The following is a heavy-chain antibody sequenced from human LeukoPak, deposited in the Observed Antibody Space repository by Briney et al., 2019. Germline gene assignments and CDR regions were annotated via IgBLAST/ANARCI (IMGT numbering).Heavy chain of an antibody. CDR3: ARFVGAATTSHVDY. CDR2: IHHSGST. V-gene: IGHV4-38-2*01. CDR1: GYFISSGYY. Sequence: SETLSLTCAVSGYFISSGYYRGWIRQPPGKGLEYIGSIHHSGSTYYNPSLKSRVTISVDTSKNQFSLKLSSVTAADTAVYYCARFVGAATTSHVDYWGQGTLVTVSS. J-gene: IGHJ4*02. D-gene: IGHD1-26*01.